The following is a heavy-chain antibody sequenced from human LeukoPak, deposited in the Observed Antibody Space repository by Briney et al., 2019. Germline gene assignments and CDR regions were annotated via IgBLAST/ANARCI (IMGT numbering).Heavy chain of an antibody. CDR3: TVGAAVSGD. Sequence: PGGSLRLSCAASGFTFSNAWMNWVRQAPGKGLEWVSRIKSQADNGTTNCARPVKGRFTISRDDSRNTLFLQMNSLKVEDTAVYYCTVGAAVSGDWGQGTLVTVSS. D-gene: IGHD6-19*01. CDR1: GFTFSNAW. J-gene: IGHJ4*02. V-gene: IGHV3-15*01. CDR2: IKSQADNGTT.